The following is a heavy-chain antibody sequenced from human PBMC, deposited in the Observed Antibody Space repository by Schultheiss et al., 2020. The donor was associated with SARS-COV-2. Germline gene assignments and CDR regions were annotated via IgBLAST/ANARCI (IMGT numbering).Heavy chain of an antibody. CDR2: ISYDGTYK. V-gene: IGHV3-30*12. CDR3: ARAGWIVATFPFFDY. CDR1: GFTFSSYG. D-gene: IGHD5-12*01. J-gene: IGHJ4*02. Sequence: GESLKISCAASGFTFSSYGMHWVRQAPGKGLEWVADISYDGTYKHYADTVKGRFTISRDNSKNTLYLQMNSLRAEDTAIYYCARAGWIVATFPFFDYWGQGALVTVSS.